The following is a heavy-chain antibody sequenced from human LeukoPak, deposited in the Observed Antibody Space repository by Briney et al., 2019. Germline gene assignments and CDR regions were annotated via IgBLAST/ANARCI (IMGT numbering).Heavy chain of an antibody. Sequence: GGSLRLSCAASGFTYSRYAMSCVRQARGKGLEWVSAISDSGGSTYYADSVKGRFTISRDNSKNTLYLQMNSLRAEDTAVYYCAKDLWIAAAGAFDYWGQGTLVTVSS. J-gene: IGHJ4*02. CDR3: AKDLWIAAAGAFDY. D-gene: IGHD6-13*01. CDR1: GFTYSRYA. CDR2: ISDSGGST. V-gene: IGHV3-23*01.